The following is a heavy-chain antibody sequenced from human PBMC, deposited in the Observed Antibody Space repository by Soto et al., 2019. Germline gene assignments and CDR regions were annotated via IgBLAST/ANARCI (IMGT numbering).Heavy chain of an antibody. Sequence: PSETLSLTCTVSGDSIISSDFYWGWVRQPPGKGLEWIGSIFYLGSSYYNPSLKSRVTMSVDTSKNQFSLRLRSVTAADTALYFCARHSLAIRKNNWFDPWGQGIMVTFSS. J-gene: IGHJ5*02. V-gene: IGHV4-39*01. D-gene: IGHD3-3*02. CDR3: ARHSLAIRKNNWFDP. CDR1: GDSIISSDFY. CDR2: IFYLGSS.